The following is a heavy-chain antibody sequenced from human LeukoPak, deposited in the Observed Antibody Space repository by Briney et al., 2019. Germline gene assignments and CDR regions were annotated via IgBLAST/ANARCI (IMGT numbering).Heavy chain of an antibody. V-gene: IGHV1-2*06. CDR1: GYTFTGYY. J-gene: IGHJ6*02. CDR2: INPNSGGT. Sequence: GASVKVSCKAPGYTFTGYYMHWVRQAPGQGLEWMGRINPNSGGTNYAQKFQGRVTMTRDTSISTAYMELSRLRSDDTAVYYCARGGYDFVYYYYGMDVWVQGTTVTVSS. CDR3: ARGGYDFVYYYYGMDV. D-gene: IGHD3-3*01.